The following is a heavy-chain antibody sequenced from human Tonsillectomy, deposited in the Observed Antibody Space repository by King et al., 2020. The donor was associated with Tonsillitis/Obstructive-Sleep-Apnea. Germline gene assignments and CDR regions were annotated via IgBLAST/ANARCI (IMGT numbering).Heavy chain of an antibody. D-gene: IGHD6-13*01. J-gene: IGHJ4*02. V-gene: IGHV3-33*01. CDR3: ARGQESSSSWYGYYFDY. Sequence: VQLVESGGGVVQPGKSLKLACPPSGFTFSSSGLHGVGQSPGKGLGWVAVMWYDGSNKYLATSVMGRFTNAREKSKNPLYLQMNTLRAEDTAVYYCARGQESSSSWYGYYFDYWGQGTLVTVSS. CDR2: MWYDGSNK. CDR1: GFTFSSSG.